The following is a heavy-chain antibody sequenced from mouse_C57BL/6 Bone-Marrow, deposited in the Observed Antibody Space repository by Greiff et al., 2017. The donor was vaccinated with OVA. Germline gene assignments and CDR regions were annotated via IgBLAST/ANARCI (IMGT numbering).Heavy chain of an antibody. CDR3: ARYPRYGSSLYYFDY. CDR2: IDPSDSYT. V-gene: IGHV1-69*01. CDR1: GYTFTSYW. Sequence: QVQLQQPGAELVMPGASVKLSCKASGYTFTSYWMHWVKQRPGQGLEWIGEIDPSDSYTNYNQKFKGKSTLTVDKSSSTAYMQLSSLPSEDSAVYYCARYPRYGSSLYYFDYWGQGTTLTVSS. D-gene: IGHD1-1*01. J-gene: IGHJ2*01.